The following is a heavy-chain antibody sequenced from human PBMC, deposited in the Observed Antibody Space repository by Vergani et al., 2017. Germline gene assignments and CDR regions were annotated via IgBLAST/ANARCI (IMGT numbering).Heavy chain of an antibody. D-gene: IGHD4-17*01. CDR2: IYWDDDK. CDR1: GFSLDTSGAS. V-gene: IGHV2-5*02. CDR3: AHRRYGDLDY. J-gene: IGHJ4*02. Sequence: QITLKESGPTLVKPTQTLTLTCTFSGFSLDTSGASVAWIRQPPGKSLEWLALIYWDDDKRYSPSLKNRLTITKDTSKNQVFLTMTDMDPVDTATYYCAHRRYGDLDYWGQGTLVTVSS.